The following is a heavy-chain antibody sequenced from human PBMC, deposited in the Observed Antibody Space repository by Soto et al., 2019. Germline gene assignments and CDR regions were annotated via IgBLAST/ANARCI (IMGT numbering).Heavy chain of an antibody. CDR3: AKVSRFLDSGLI. CDR1: GFTFSTYA. J-gene: IGHJ3*02. Sequence: EVQLLESGGGLVQPGGSLRLSCTASGFTFSTYAMTWVRQAPGKGLEWVSAISGGGGPTYYADSVKGRFTISRDNSKNTLYLQMNSLRADDTAVYYCAKVSRFLDSGLIWGQGTLVTDSS. D-gene: IGHD3-10*01. CDR2: ISGGGGPT. V-gene: IGHV3-23*01.